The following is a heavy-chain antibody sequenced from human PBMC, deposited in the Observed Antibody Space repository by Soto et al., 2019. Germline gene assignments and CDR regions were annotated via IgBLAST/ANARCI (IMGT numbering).Heavy chain of an antibody. CDR3: ARGDYYDSSGFDY. CDR1: GGSIGSYY. CDR2: IYYTGST. V-gene: IGHV4-59*01. D-gene: IGHD3-22*01. Sequence: SETLSLTCTVSGGSIGSYYWTWIRQPPGEGLEWIGHIYYTGSTNYNPSLKSRVTISVDTPKNQFSLKLSSVTAADTAVYYCARGDYYDSSGFDYWGQGTLVTVSS. J-gene: IGHJ4*02.